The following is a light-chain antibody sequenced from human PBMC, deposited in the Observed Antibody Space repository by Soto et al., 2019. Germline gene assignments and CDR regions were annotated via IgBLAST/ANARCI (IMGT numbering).Light chain of an antibody. V-gene: IGLV3-21*04. CDR3: QVWDRSSDFYV. J-gene: IGLJ1*01. CDR2: YDS. Sequence: SYELTQPPSVSVAPGKTARITCGGNNIGSKSVHWYQQKPGQAPVLVIYYDSDRPSGIPERFSGSNSGNTATLTISRVEAGDEADYYCQVWDRSSDFYVFGTGTKLTVL. CDR1: NIGSKS.